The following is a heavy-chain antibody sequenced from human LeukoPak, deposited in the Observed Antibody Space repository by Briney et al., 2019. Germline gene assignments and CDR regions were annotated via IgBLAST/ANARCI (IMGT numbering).Heavy chain of an antibody. V-gene: IGHV4-39*07. Sequence: PSETLSLTCTVSGGSISSSSYYWGWLRQPPGKGLEWIGSIYYSGSTYYNPSLKSRVTISVDTSKNQFSLKLSSVTAADTAVYYCARDPYSSSWCPQGNFDYWGQGTLVTVSS. CDR1: GGSISSSSYY. CDR2: IYYSGST. D-gene: IGHD6-13*01. J-gene: IGHJ4*02. CDR3: ARDPYSSSWCPQGNFDY.